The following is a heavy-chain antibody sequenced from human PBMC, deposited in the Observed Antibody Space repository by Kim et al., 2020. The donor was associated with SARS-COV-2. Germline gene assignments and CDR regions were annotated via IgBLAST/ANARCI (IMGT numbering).Heavy chain of an antibody. CDR1: GFNFRIYS. CDR3: ANRRAYGHDN. CDR2: ITGPGAT. D-gene: IGHD2-21*01. J-gene: IGHJ4*02. V-gene: IGHV3-23*01. Sequence: GGSLRLSCAASGFNFRIYSMSWVRQAPGKGLEWVSSITGPGATAYADSVRGRFTISRDNSKDTLYLQMNSLRAEDTAVYHCANRRAYGHDNWGQGTLVTV.